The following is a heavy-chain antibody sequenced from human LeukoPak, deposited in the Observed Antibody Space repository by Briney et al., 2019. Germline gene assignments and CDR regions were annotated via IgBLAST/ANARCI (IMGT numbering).Heavy chain of an antibody. D-gene: IGHD2-8*02. CDR2: IYYSGTT. CDR3: ARPQSGGAYDAYNV. CDR1: GGSISSYY. J-gene: IGHJ3*01. V-gene: IGHV4-59*08. Sequence: SETLSLTCTVSGGSISSYYWSWIRQPPGRGLEWIGYIYYSGTTNYNPSLKSRVTISIDTSKKQISLKLTSMTAADTAVYYCARPQSGGAYDAYNVWGQGTMVTVSS.